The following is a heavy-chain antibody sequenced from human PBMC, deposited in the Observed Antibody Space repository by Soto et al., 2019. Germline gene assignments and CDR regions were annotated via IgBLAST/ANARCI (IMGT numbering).Heavy chain of an antibody. CDR2: IYYSGST. D-gene: IGHD4-17*01. V-gene: IGHV4-30-4*01. CDR1: GGSISSGDYY. J-gene: IGHJ4*02. Sequence: SETLSLTCTVSGGSISSGDYYWSWIRQPPGKGLELIGYIYYSGSTYYNPSLKSRVTISVDTSKNQFSLKLSSVTAADTAVYYCAKDQRDSGGLRVLDFWGQGTLVTVSS. CDR3: AKDQRDSGGLRVLDF.